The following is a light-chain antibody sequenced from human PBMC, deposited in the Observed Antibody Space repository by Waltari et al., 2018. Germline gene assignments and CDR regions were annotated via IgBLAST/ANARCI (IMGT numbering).Light chain of an antibody. Sequence: ETVMTQSPATLSVSPGERATLTCRARQNIGTEVAWYQQRPGQAPRLLIYAASTRATDIPCRFSGSESGTEFRLTISSLQSEDFGGYYCEQYSNWPPWTFGQGTKVEIK. CDR3: EQYSNWPPWT. CDR2: AAS. CDR1: QNIGTE. V-gene: IGKV3-15*01. J-gene: IGKJ1*01.